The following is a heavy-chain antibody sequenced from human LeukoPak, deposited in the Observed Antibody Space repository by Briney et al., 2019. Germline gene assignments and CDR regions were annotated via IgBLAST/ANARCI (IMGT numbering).Heavy chain of an antibody. Sequence: GGSLRLSCAASGLTVSNNYMGWVRQAPGKGLEWVAVISYDGSNKYYADSVKGRFTISRDNAKNSLYLQMNSLRAEDTAVYYCARTRAAAVTGAFDYWGQGTLVTVSS. D-gene: IGHD6-13*01. CDR1: GLTVSNNY. CDR3: ARTRAAAVTGAFDY. V-gene: IGHV3-30*03. CDR2: ISYDGSNK. J-gene: IGHJ4*02.